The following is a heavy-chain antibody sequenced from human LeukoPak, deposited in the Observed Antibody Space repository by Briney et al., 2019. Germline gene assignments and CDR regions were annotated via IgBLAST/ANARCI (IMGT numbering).Heavy chain of an antibody. CDR2: ISYDGSNK. D-gene: IGHD6-13*01. J-gene: IGHJ3*02. CDR3: ARFSAAEDAFDI. V-gene: IGHV3-30-3*01. Sequence: PGGSLRLSCAASGFTFSSYAMHWVRQAPCKGLEWVAVISYDGSNKYYADSVKGRFTISRDNSKNTLYLQMNSLRAEDTAVYYCARFSAAEDAFDIWGQGTMVTVSS. CDR1: GFTFSSYA.